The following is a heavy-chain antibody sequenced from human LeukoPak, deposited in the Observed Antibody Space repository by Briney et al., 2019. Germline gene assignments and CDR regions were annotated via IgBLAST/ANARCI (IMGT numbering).Heavy chain of an antibody. V-gene: IGHV3-30*04. J-gene: IGHJ5*02. D-gene: IGHD3-22*01. Sequence: PGGSLRLSCAASGFTFSSYAMHWVRQAPGKGLEWVAVISYDGSNKYYADSVKGRFTISRDNSKNTLYLQMNSLRAEDTAVYYCARNYDTSRVDNWFDPWGQGTLVTVSS. CDR2: ISYDGSNK. CDR3: ARNYDTSRVDNWFDP. CDR1: GFTFSSYA.